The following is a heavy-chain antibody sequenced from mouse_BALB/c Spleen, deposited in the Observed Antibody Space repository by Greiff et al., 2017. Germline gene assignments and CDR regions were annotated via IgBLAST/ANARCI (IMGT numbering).Heavy chain of an antibody. V-gene: IGHV2-6-7*01. D-gene: IGHD4-1*01. CDR3: ARGTGTYAMDY. CDR1: GFSLTGYG. CDR2: IWGDGST. J-gene: IGHJ4*01. Sequence: VQLQQSGPGLVAPSQSLSITCTVSGFSLTGYGVNWVRQPPGKGLEWLGMIWGDGSTDYNSALKSRLSISKDNSKSQVVLKMNSLQTDDTARYYCARGTGTYAMDYWGQGTSVTVSS.